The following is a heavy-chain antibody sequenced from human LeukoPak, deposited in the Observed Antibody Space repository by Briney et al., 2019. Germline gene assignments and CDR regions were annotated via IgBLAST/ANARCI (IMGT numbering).Heavy chain of an antibody. CDR3: ATTDGYLGYFDY. D-gene: IGHD5-18*01. Sequence: GGSLRLSCAASGFTFSSYWMHWVCQAPGKGLVWVSRINSDGSSTSYADSVKGRFTISRDNAKNTLYLQMNSLRAEDTAVYYCATTDGYLGYFDYWGQGTLVTVSS. CDR2: INSDGSST. V-gene: IGHV3-74*01. CDR1: GFTFSSYW. J-gene: IGHJ4*02.